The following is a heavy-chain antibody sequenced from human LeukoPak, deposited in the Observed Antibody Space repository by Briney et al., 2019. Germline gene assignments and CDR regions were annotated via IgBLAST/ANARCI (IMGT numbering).Heavy chain of an antibody. J-gene: IGHJ4*02. Sequence: GGSLDLSFPALGFPFRNFVFHWVRRAPGKGLEGVAVFASDLNVKLYADSVKGRFTISRDNSRSTLYLQMNSLRPEDTAIYYCAREGYYGSGSPPSLYFDYWGQGTLVSVSS. CDR2: FASDLNVK. CDR3: AREGYYGSGSPPSLYFDY. D-gene: IGHD3-10*01. CDR1: GFPFRNFV. V-gene: IGHV3-30-3*01.